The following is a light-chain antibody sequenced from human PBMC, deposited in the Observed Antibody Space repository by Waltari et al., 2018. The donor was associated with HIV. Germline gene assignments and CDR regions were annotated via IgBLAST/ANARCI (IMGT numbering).Light chain of an antibody. CDR1: QSLLYSSTNKNY. J-gene: IGKJ1*01. CDR2: WAS. Sequence: DIVMTQSPDSLAVSLGERATINCTSSQSLLYSSTNKNYLTWYQQKSGHPPNLLIYWASTRESGVPDRFTGSGSGTHFTLTISSLQAEDVAVYYCQQYYSSPPTFGQGTKVEIK. V-gene: IGKV4-1*01. CDR3: QQYYSSPPT.